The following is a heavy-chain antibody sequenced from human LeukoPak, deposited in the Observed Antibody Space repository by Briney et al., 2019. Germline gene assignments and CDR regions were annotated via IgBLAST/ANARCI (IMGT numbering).Heavy chain of an antibody. V-gene: IGHV3-33*06. D-gene: IGHD2-2*01. CDR2: VWHDGNNK. J-gene: IGHJ6*03. Sequence: PGRSLRLSCAASGFSFSTYGMHWVRQAPGKGLEWVAVVWHDGNNKYYADSVRGRFTISRDNSKKTLYLQMNSLRAEDTAVYYCAKGLYCTSTSCYMGNHYYYYMDVWGKGTTVTVSS. CDR1: GFSFSTYG. CDR3: AKGLYCTSTSCYMGNHYYYYMDV.